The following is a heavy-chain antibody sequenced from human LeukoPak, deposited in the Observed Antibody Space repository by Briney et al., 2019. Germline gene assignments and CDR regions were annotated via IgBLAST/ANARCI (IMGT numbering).Heavy chain of an antibody. V-gene: IGHV3-23*01. CDR3: ATGIVVVPAAISYFDY. D-gene: IGHD2-2*01. CDR1: GFTFSSYA. Sequence: GGSLRLSCAASGFTFSSYATSWVRQAPGKGLEWVSAISGSGGSTYYADSVKGRFTISRDNSKNTLYLQMNSLRAEDTAVYYCATGIVVVPAAISYFDYWGQGTLVTVSS. J-gene: IGHJ4*02. CDR2: ISGSGGST.